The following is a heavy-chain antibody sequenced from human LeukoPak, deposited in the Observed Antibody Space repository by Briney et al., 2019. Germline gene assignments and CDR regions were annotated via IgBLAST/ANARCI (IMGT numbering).Heavy chain of an antibody. CDR1: GFTFSSYG. Sequence: GGSLRLSCAASGFTFSSYGMHWVRQAPGKGLEWVAVIWYDGSNKYYADSVKGRFTISRDNAKNTLYLQMNSLRAEDTAVYYCLRDLNWSLDQWGQGALVTVSS. V-gene: IGHV3-33*01. CDR3: LRDLNWSLDQ. D-gene: IGHD1-20*01. J-gene: IGHJ4*02. CDR2: IWYDGSNK.